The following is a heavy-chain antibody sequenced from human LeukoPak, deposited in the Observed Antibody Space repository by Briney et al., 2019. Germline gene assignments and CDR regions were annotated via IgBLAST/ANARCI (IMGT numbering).Heavy chain of an antibody. CDR2: IYYSGST. V-gene: IGHV4-59*01. CDR1: GGSISSYY. CDR3: AREHYYDSSGYWEAFDI. J-gene: IGHJ3*02. D-gene: IGHD3-22*01. Sequence: KPSETLSLTCTVSGGSISSYYWSWIRQPPGKGLEWIGYIYYSGSTNYNPSLKSRVTISVDTSKNQFSLKLSSVTAAHTAVYYCAREHYYDSSGYWEAFDIWGQGTMVTVSS.